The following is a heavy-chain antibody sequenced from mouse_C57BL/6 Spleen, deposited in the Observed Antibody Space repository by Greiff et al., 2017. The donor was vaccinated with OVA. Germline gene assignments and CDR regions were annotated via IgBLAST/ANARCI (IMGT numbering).Heavy chain of an antibody. CDR3: AREGGFDY. CDR2: IYPSDSET. V-gene: IGHV1-61*01. CDR1: GYTFTSYW. Sequence: QVQLQQPGAELVRPGSSVKLSCKASGYTFTSYWLDWVKQRPGQGLEWIGNIYPSDSETHYNQKFKDKATLTVDKSSSTAYMQLSSLTSEDSAVYYCAREGGFDYWGQGTTLTVSS. J-gene: IGHJ2*01.